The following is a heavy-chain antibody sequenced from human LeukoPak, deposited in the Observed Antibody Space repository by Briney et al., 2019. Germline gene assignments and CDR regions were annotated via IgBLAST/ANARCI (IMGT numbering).Heavy chain of an antibody. Sequence: SETLSLTCAVYGGSFSGYYWSWIRQPPGKGLEWIGEINHSGSTNYNPSLKSRVTISVDTSKNQFSLKLSSVTAADTAVYYCARGRDYYYYYMDVWGKGTTVTISS. CDR2: INHSGST. CDR1: GGSFSGYY. J-gene: IGHJ6*03. V-gene: IGHV4-34*01. CDR3: ARGRDYYYYYMDV.